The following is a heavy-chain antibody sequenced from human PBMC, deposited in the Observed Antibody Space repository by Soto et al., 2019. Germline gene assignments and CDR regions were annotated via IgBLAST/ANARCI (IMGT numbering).Heavy chain of an antibody. D-gene: IGHD4-17*01. J-gene: IGHJ4*02. CDR1: GYTLTELS. V-gene: IGHV1-24*01. CDR3: ARVGGKFRDYGDETFDY. Sequence: ASVKVSCKVSGYTLTELSMHWVRQAPGKGLEWMGGFDPEDGETIYAQKFQGRVTMTEDTSTDTAYMELSSLRSEDTAVYYCARVGGKFRDYGDETFDYWGQGTLVTVSS. CDR2: FDPEDGET.